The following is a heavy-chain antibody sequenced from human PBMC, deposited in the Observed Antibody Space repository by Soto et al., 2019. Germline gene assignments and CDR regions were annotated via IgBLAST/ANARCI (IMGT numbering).Heavy chain of an antibody. D-gene: IGHD2-15*01. CDR2: INPNSGGT. Sequence: QVQLVQSGAEVKKPGASVKVSCKASGYTFTGYYMHWVRQAPGQGLEWMGWINPNSGGTNYAQKFQGRVTMTMDTSISTAYMELSRLRSDDTAVYYCAPLGYCSGGSCAAGYWGQGTLVTVSS. CDR3: APLGYCSGGSCAAGY. V-gene: IGHV1-2*02. J-gene: IGHJ4*02. CDR1: GYTFTGYY.